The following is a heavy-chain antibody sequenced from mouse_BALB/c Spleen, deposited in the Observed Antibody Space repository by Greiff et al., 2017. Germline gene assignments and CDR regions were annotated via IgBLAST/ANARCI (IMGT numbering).Heavy chain of an antibody. CDR1: GFTFSSYW. CDR2: IRLKSDTYAT. J-gene: IGHJ3*01. CDR3: TRGALAY. V-gene: IGHV6-6*02. D-gene: IGHD1-3*01. Sequence: EVQLVESGGGLVQPGGSMKLSCVASGFTFSSYWMSWVRQSPEKGLEWVAEIRLKSDTYATHYAESVKGKFTISRDDSKSRLYLQMNSLRAEDTGIYYCTRGALAYWGQGTLVTVSA.